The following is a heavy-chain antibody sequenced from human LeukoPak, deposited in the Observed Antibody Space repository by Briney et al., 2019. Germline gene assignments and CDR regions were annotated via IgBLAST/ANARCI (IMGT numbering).Heavy chain of an antibody. V-gene: IGHV4-38-2*02. Sequence: PSETPSLTCAVSGYSISSGYYWGWIRQPPGKGLEWIGNIFHSGSAYHNPSLKSRVTISVDTSKNQFSLKLKSVTAADTAMYYCARDLMGYYYYMDVWGKGTTVTVSS. J-gene: IGHJ6*03. CDR2: IFHSGSA. D-gene: IGHD1-26*01. CDR3: ARDLMGYYYYMDV. CDR1: GYSISSGYY.